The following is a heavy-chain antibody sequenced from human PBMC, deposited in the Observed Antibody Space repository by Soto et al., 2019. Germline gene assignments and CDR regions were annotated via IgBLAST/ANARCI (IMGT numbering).Heavy chain of an antibody. CDR3: ARGELLSIYYYYGMDV. J-gene: IGHJ6*02. CDR2: VNPNSGNT. CDR1: GYTFTSYD. V-gene: IGHV1-8*01. D-gene: IGHD1-26*01. Sequence: ASVKVSCKASGYTFTSYDINWVRQATGQGLEWMGWVNPNSGNTGYAQKFQGRVTMTRNTSISTAYMELSSLRSEDTAVYYCARGELLSIYYYYGMDVWGQGTTVTVSS.